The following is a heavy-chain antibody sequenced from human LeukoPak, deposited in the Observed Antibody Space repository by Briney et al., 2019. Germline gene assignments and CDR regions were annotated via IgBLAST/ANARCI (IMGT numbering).Heavy chain of an antibody. CDR2: IYYSGST. Sequence: SETLSLTCTVSGGSISSSSYYWGWIRQPPGKGLEWIGSIYYSGSTYYNPSLKCRVTISVDTSKNQFSLKLSSVTAADTAVYYCARLASYGLFDYWGQGTLVTVSS. V-gene: IGHV4-39*01. J-gene: IGHJ4*02. D-gene: IGHD2-8*01. CDR3: ARLASYGLFDY. CDR1: GGSISSSSYY.